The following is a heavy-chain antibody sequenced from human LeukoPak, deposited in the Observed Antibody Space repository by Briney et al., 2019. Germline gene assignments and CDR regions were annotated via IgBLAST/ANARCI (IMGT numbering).Heavy chain of an antibody. CDR3: ARPHGVLEMATIAWFDP. Sequence: ASVKVSCKASGYTFTSYGISWVRQAPGQGLEWMGWISAYNGNTNYAQKLQGIVTMTTDTSTSTAYMELRSLRSDDTAVYYCARPHGVLEMATIAWFDPWGQGTLVTVPS. V-gene: IGHV1-18*01. D-gene: IGHD5-24*01. J-gene: IGHJ5*02. CDR1: GYTFTSYG. CDR2: ISAYNGNT.